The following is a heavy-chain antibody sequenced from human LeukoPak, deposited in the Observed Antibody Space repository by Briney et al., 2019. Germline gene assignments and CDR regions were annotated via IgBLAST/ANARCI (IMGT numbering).Heavy chain of an antibody. D-gene: IGHD2-2*01. CDR3: ARGGQLPAAMRWFDP. J-gene: IGHJ5*02. V-gene: IGHV4-34*01. CDR1: GGSFSGYY. Sequence: SETLSLTCAVYGGSFSGYYWSWIRQPPGKGLEWIGEINHSGSTNYNPSLKSRVTISVDTSKNQFSLKLSSVTAADTAVYYCARGGQLPAAMRWFDPWGQGTLVTVSS. CDR2: INHSGST.